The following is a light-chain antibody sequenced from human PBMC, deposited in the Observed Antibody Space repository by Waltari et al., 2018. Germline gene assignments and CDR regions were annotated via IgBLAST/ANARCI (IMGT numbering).Light chain of an antibody. CDR2: EVS. Sequence: QSALTQPPSASGSPGQSVTISCTGTSSDVAGYNSVSCYQQHPGTPPKLLLYEVSKRPQAVPHRFHGSKSGNAAALAVSGLQAEDEADYYCSSYAGSNNLEFGGGTKLTVL. CDR3: SSYAGSNNLE. J-gene: IGLJ3*02. V-gene: IGLV2-8*01. CDR1: SSDVAGYNS.